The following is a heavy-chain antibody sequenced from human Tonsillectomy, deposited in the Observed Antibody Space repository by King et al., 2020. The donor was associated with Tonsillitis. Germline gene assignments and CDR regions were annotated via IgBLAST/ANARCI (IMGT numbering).Heavy chain of an antibody. Sequence: VQLVESGGGLVQPGGSLRLSCAASGFSFRNYPMSWVRQAPGKGLEWVSTLDGRAKNTYYADSVKGRFTISRDNFNNMLYLQMSGLRAEDTAVYYCANDYYDERNYYHFDSWGQGTLVTVSS. CDR3: ANDYYDERNYYHFDS. CDR1: GFSFRNYP. CDR2: LDGRAKNT. D-gene: IGHD3-22*01. V-gene: IGHV3-23*04. J-gene: IGHJ4*02.